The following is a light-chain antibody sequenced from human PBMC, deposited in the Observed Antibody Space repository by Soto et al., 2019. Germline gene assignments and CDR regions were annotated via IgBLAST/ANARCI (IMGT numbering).Light chain of an antibody. Sequence: QPVLTQSPSASASPGASVKLTCTLSRGHSSYAIAWYQQQAEKGPRYLMKLNSDGSHNKGDGIPDRFSGSSSGAERYLTISSLQSEDEADYYCQTWGNGIRIFGGGTKVTVL. J-gene: IGLJ2*01. CDR1: RGHSSYA. CDR3: QTWGNGIRI. CDR2: LNSDGSH. V-gene: IGLV4-69*01.